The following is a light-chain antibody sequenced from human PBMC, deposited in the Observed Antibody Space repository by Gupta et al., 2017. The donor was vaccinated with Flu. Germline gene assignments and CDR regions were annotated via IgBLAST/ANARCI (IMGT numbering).Light chain of an antibody. Sequence: QSALTQPRSVSGSPGQSVTISCTGTSSDVGGYNYVSWYQQHPGKAPNLMIYDVSKRPSGVPDRFSGSMSGNTASLTISGLQAEDEADYYCCSYAGSYTVVFGGGTKLTVL. CDR1: SSDVGGYNY. CDR3: CSYAGSYTVV. J-gene: IGLJ2*01. V-gene: IGLV2-11*01. CDR2: DVS.